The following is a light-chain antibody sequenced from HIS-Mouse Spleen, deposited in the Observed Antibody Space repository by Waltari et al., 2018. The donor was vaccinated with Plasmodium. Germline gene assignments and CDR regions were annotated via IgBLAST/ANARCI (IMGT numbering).Light chain of an antibody. CDR3: GTWDSSLSAGVV. CDR2: DNN. J-gene: IGLJ2*01. CDR1: RSNIGNNY. V-gene: IGLV1-51*01. Sequence: QSVLTQPPSVSAAPGQKVTISCSGSRSNIGNNYVSWYQQLPGTAPKLLIYDNNKRPSGSPDRFSGSKSGTSATLGITGLQTGDEADYYCGTWDSSLSAGVVFGGGTKLTVL.